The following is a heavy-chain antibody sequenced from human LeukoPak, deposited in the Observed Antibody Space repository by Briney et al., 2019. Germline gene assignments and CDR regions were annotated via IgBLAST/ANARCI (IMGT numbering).Heavy chain of an antibody. Sequence: ASVKVSCKASGYTFSGYYMHWVRQAPGQGLEWMGWINPNSGGTNYAQKFQGRVTMTRDTSISTAYMELSRLRSDDTAVYYCARDASYSSGWYLGYWGQGTLVTVSS. CDR2: INPNSGGT. CDR3: ARDASYSSGWYLGY. V-gene: IGHV1-2*02. D-gene: IGHD6-19*01. CDR1: GYTFSGYY. J-gene: IGHJ4*02.